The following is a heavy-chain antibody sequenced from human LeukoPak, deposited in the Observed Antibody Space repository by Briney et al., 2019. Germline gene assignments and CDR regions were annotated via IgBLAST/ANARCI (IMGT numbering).Heavy chain of an antibody. Sequence: GGSLRLSCAASGFTFSSYAMHWVRQAPGKGLEWVAVISYDGSNKYYADSVNGRFTISRDNSKNTLYLQMNSLRAEDTAVYYCALDPEMATTTGAFDIWGQGTMVTVSS. D-gene: IGHD5-24*01. CDR1: GFTFSSYA. CDR3: ALDPEMATTTGAFDI. J-gene: IGHJ3*02. V-gene: IGHV3-30*04. CDR2: ISYDGSNK.